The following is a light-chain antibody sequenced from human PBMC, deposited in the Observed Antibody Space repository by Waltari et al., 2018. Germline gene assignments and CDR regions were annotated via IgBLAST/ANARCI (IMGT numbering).Light chain of an antibody. Sequence: QSALTQPASVSGSPGQSITISCTGTSSDVGGYNSVSWYQQHPGKAPKVMIYDVTYRPSGVSKRFSGSKSGSTASLTISGLQAEDEGDYYCSSYTSSAVLFGGGTKVTVL. V-gene: IGLV2-14*01. CDR1: SSDVGGYNS. CDR3: SSYTSSAVL. CDR2: DVT. J-gene: IGLJ2*01.